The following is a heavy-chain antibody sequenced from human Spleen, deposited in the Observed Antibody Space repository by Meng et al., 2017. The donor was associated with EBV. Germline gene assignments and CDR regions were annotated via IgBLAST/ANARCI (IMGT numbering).Heavy chain of an antibody. CDR1: GCSISSDDYY. J-gene: IGHJ4*02. CDR2: IHYSGRT. D-gene: IGHD3-22*01. Sequence: QGPRQDPGPGRVKPPQHPAPTCAVSGCSISSDDYYWSWIRQPPGKGLEWIGYIHYSGRTYHNPSLKSRVTISVDTSKNQFSLKLGSVTAADTAVYYCARDQGAFYDSSGWSFNYWGQGTLVTVSS. CDR3: ARDQGAFYDSSGWSFNY. V-gene: IGHV4-30-4*01.